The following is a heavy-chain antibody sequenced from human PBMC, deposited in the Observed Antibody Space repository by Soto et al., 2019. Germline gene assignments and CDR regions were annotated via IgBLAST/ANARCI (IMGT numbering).Heavy chain of an antibody. CDR3: ARDLGGCSGGSCRYNWFDP. V-gene: IGHV1-69*13. J-gene: IGHJ5*02. Sequence: SVKVSGKASGGTFSRYAISWVRRAPGQGLEWMGGIIPIYGTTNYAQKFQDRVTITADESTSTAYMELSSLTSEDTAVYFCARDLGGCSGGSCRYNWFDPWGQGTLVTVSS. CDR1: GGTFSRYA. CDR2: IIPIYGTT. D-gene: IGHD2-15*01.